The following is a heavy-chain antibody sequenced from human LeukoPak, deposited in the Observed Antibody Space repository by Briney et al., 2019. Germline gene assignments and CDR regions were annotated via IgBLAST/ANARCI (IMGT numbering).Heavy chain of an antibody. V-gene: IGHV1-2*06. D-gene: IGHD3-3*01. J-gene: IGHJ4*02. Sequence: ASVKVSCKASGYTFTGYYMHWVRQAPGQWLERMGRINPNSGGTNYAQKFQGRVTMTRDTSISTAYMELSRLRSDDTAVYYCARGNRITIFGVVITPAYFDYWGQGTLVTVSS. CDR3: ARGNRITIFGVVITPAYFDY. CDR2: INPNSGGT. CDR1: GYTFTGYY.